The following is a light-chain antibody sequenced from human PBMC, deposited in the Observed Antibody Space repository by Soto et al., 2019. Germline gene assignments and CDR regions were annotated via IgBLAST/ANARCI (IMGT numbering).Light chain of an antibody. CDR1: SSDVGGYNY. CDR3: SSYTSSSTLYV. J-gene: IGLJ1*01. CDR2: DVS. V-gene: IGLV2-14*01. Sequence: QSVLTQPASVSGSPGQSITISCTGTSSDVGGYNYVSWYQQHPGKAPKLMIYDVSNRPSGVSNRFSGSKSGNTASLTISGLQAEDEAGYYCSSYTSSSTLYVFGTGTKATVL.